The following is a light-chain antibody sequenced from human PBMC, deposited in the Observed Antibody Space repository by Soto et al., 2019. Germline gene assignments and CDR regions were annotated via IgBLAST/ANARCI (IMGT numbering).Light chain of an antibody. Sequence: DIQMTQSPSTLSASVGDRVTITCRASQTISNWLAWYQQRPGKAPQLLISDASRLESGVPSRFSGSGSGTDFTLTISSLQPEDFATYYCQQLNSYPWTFGQGTNVDI. J-gene: IGKJ1*01. V-gene: IGKV1-5*01. CDR1: QTISNW. CDR2: DAS. CDR3: QQLNSYPWT.